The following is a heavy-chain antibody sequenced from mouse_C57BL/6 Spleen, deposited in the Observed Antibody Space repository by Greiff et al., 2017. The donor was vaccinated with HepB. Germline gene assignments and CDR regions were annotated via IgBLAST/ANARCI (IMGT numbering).Heavy chain of an antibody. CDR2: IYPGSGSI. V-gene: IGHV1-62-2*01. D-gene: IGHD2-2*01. J-gene: IGHJ4*01. CDR1: GYTFTEYT. CDR3: ERHEGVYDGYGEGYAMDY. Sequence: QVQLQQSGAELVKPGASVKLSCKASGYTFTEYTIHWVKQRSGQGLEWIGGIYPGSGSIKYNEKFKDKATLTEDKSSSTVYMELSSLTSEDSAVYFGERHEGVYDGYGEGYAMDYWGQGTSVTVSS.